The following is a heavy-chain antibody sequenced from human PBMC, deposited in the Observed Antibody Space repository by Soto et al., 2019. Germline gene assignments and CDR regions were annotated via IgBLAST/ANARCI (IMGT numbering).Heavy chain of an antibody. CDR3: VRSRYAYGFDF. Sequence: PGGSLRLSCTASGFTFSNFWMNWVRQTPGKGLEWVANVKPDGTDKYYLSSVRGRFTISRDNAKNSVVLQMYSLKVDDMGLYFCVRSRYAYGFDFWGQGRLVTVSS. V-gene: IGHV3-7*01. D-gene: IGHD4-17*01. CDR2: VKPDGTDK. CDR1: GFTFSNFW. J-gene: IGHJ4*02.